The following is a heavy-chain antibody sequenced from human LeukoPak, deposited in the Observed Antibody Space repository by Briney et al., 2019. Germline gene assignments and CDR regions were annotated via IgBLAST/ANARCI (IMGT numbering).Heavy chain of an antibody. CDR1: GYTFTSYY. CDR3: ARASVPAPNSGYYGSGVYNWFDP. CDR2: INPSGGST. Sequence: ASVTVSCKASGYTFTSYYMHWVRQAPGQGLEWMGLINPSGGSTSYAQKFQGRVTMTRDTSTSTVYMELSSLRSGDTAVYYCARASVPAPNSGYYGSGVYNWFDPWGQGTLVTVSS. J-gene: IGHJ5*02. V-gene: IGHV1-46*01. D-gene: IGHD3-10*01.